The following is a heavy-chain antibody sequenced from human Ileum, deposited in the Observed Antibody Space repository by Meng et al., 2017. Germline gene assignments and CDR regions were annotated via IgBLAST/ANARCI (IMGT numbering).Heavy chain of an antibody. CDR2: IFQSGRT. J-gene: IGHJ4*02. D-gene: IGHD3-22*01. CDR3: ATSNDRDVYYLGY. V-gene: IGHV4-4*02. CDR1: GTW. Sequence: QVQLRESGPRLVTPSGTLSLTCAVSGTWWSWVRQPPGKGLEWIGEIFQSGRTNYNPSLKSRVTISIDKSKSQISLQLSAVTAADTAVYSCATSNDRDVYYLGYWGQGTLVTVSS.